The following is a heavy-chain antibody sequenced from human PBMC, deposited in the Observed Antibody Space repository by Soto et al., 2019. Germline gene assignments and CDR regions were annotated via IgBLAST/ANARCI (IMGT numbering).Heavy chain of an antibody. D-gene: IGHD2-21*02. CDR1: GDTFTDYY. V-gene: IGHV1-46*01. Sequence: QVQLVQSGAEVKKPGASVKVSCKASGDTFTDYYIHWVRQAPGQGLEWMGTVNPSGGHTTYAQHFLGRMTMTRDTSTNTIYMELTSLTYEDTAVYYCARGGHVVVVTAALDYWGQGTLVTVSS. J-gene: IGHJ4*02. CDR2: VNPSGGHT. CDR3: ARGGHVVVVTAALDY.